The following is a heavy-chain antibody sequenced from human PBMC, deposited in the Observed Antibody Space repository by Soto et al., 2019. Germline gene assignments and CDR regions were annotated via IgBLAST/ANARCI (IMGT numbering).Heavy chain of an antibody. CDR3: ASAAHCTNGVCYYYYYMDV. V-gene: IGHV6-1*01. CDR1: GDSVSSNSAA. CDR2: AYYRSQWFY. J-gene: IGHJ6*03. D-gene: IGHD2-8*01. Sequence: PSQTLSLTCAISGDSVSSNSAAWNWIRQSPSRGLEWLGRAYYRSQWFYDSAVSVKSRITVIPDTSKNQFSLQLSSLRSEDTAVYYCASAAHCTNGVCYYYYYMDVWGKGTTVTVSS.